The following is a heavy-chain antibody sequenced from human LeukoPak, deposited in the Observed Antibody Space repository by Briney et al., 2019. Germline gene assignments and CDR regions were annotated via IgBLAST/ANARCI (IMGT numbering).Heavy chain of an antibody. Sequence: QPGGSLRLSCAASGSYWMHWVRQAPGKGLVWVSHINSDGSWTSYADSVKGRFTISKDNARNTVYLQMNNLRAEDTAVYYCVSFYETYWGRGTLVTVSS. V-gene: IGHV3-74*01. CDR1: GSYW. D-gene: IGHD2/OR15-2a*01. J-gene: IGHJ4*02. CDR3: VSFYETY. CDR2: INSDGSWT.